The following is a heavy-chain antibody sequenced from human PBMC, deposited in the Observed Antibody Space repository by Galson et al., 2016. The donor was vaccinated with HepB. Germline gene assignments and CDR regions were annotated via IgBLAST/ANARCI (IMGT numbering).Heavy chain of an antibody. D-gene: IGHD2-2*01. CDR3: ASFLEKVRPMDY. Sequence: SLRLSCATSGFTFITYAMSWVRQAPGKGLEWVALITRAGDETYYGDSVKGRFTISRDNSKSTVYLQMASLRAEDSAVYYCASFLEKVRPMDYWGRGTLVSVSS. V-gene: IGHV3-23*01. CDR1: GFTFITYA. CDR2: ITRAGDET. J-gene: IGHJ4*02.